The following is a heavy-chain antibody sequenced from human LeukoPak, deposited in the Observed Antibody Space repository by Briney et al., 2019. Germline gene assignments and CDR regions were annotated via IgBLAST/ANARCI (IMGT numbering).Heavy chain of an antibody. J-gene: IGHJ6*02. V-gene: IGHV4-59*02. CDR2: IYYSGKA. CDR3: ARFGVDYDMGV. Sequence: PSETLSLTCSVSGGSVNNYYWTWIRQPPGKGLEWIGQIYYSGKADYNPSLKSRITISVDTSKSQISLRVNSVTAADTAVYYCARFGVDYDMGVWGQGTTVIVFS. D-gene: IGHD3-16*01. CDR1: GGSVNNYY.